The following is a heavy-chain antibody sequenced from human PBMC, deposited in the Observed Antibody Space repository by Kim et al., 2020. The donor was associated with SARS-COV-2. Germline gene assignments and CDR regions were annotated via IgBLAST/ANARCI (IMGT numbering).Heavy chain of an antibody. V-gene: IGHV4-4*02. CDR1: GGSISSSNW. Sequence: SETLSLTCAVSGGSISSSNWWSWVRQPPGKGLEWIGEIYHSGSTNYNPSLKSRVTISVDKSKNQFSLKLSSVTAADTAVYYCARGGRTPLRIAAAGSGAWWFDPWGQGTLVTVSS. CDR3: ARGGRTPLRIAAAGSGAWWFDP. CDR2: IYHSGST. D-gene: IGHD6-13*01. J-gene: IGHJ5*02.